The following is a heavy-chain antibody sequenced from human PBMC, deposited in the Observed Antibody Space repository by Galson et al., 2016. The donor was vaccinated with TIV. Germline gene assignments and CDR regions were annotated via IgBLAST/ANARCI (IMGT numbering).Heavy chain of an antibody. Sequence: SVKVSCKASGYTFSNFAITWVRQAPGQGLEWMGYMSAYSGASNYAQEFQGRVTITTDTSTSTAYMELRNLRFDDTAVYYCARYSSTSSRRFDYWGQGTLVTVSA. CDR3: ARYSSTSSRRFDY. CDR2: MSAYSGAS. D-gene: IGHD6-6*01. CDR1: GYTFSNFA. J-gene: IGHJ4*02. V-gene: IGHV1-18*01.